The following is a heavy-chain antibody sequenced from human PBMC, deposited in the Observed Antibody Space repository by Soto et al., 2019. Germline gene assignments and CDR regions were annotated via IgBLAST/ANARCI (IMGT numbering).Heavy chain of an antibody. CDR1: GFTFSNFW. D-gene: IGHD5-12*01. CDR2: INSDGSTT. V-gene: IGHV3-74*01. CDR3: ARGRNDYGAFDI. J-gene: IGHJ3*02. Sequence: GGSLRLSCAASGFTFSNFWIHWIRQAPGKGLLWVSRINSDGSTTNYADSVKGRFTISRDNAKNTLYLQMSSLRAEDTAVYYCARGRNDYGAFDIWGQGTMVTVSS.